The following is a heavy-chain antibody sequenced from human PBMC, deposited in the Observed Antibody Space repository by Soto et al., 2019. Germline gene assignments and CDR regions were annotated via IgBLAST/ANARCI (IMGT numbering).Heavy chain of an antibody. CDR3: ARAHTCYYDSGSYSRQSFYFDF. Sequence: QVQLQESGPRLVKPSQTLSLTCSVPGGSITSGGDYWNWIRQLPGGGLEWIGYISYSGSDYYNPSLEILDGVSIDTSENQFSLKVTFMAAADTAVYFCARAHTCYYDSGSYSRQSFYFDFWGQGTLVTVSS. CDR1: GGSITSGGDY. V-gene: IGHV4-31*01. D-gene: IGHD3-22*01. CDR2: ISYSGSD. J-gene: IGHJ4*02.